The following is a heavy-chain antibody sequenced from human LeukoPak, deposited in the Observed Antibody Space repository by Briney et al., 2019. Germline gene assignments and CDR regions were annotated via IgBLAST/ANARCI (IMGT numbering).Heavy chain of an antibody. CDR1: GGSISSYY. D-gene: IGHD2-2*01. Sequence: PSETLSLTCTVSGGSISSYYWSWTRQPAGKGLEWIGRIYTSGSTNYNPSLKSRVTMSVDTSKNQFSLKLSSVTAADTAVYYCAREAPYCSSTSCYVAYYYYGMDVWGQGTTVTVSS. J-gene: IGHJ6*02. CDR3: AREAPYCSSTSCYVAYYYYGMDV. CDR2: IYTSGST. V-gene: IGHV4-4*07.